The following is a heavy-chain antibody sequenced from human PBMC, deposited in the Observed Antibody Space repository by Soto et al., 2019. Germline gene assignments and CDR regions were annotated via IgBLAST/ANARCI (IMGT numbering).Heavy chain of an antibody. CDR1: GFSLSTTTVD. Sequence: QITLKESGPTLVKPTQTLTLTCTFSGFSLSTTTVDVGWFRQTPGKALEWLALIYWDDDRRYSPSLKSRLTITKDTPKIQVVLTMTNMDPVDTATYFCAHTLFNSTGGNSCYSSLDYWGQGTLVTVSS. V-gene: IGHV2-5*02. J-gene: IGHJ4*02. CDR2: IYWDDDR. CDR3: AHTLFNSTGGNSCYSSLDY. D-gene: IGHD2-8*02.